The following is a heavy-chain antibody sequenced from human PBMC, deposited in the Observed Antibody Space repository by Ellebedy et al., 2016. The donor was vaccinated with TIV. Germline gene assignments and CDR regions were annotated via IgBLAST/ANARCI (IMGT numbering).Heavy chain of an antibody. V-gene: IGHV4-4*02. D-gene: IGHD1-14*01. CDR3: ARVRRLTTLDS. Sequence: SQTLSLTXXVSGDSIRSDYWWTWVRQPPEKGLEWIGEIYHFGTTNYNPSLKSRVTISVDKSKNQFSLRLTSMTAADTALYYCARVRRLTTLDSWGQGTLVTVSS. J-gene: IGHJ4*02. CDR1: GDSIRSDYW. CDR2: IYHFGTT.